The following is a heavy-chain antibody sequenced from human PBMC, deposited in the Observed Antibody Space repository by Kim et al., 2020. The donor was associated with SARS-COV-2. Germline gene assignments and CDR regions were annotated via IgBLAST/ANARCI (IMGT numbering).Heavy chain of an antibody. Sequence: SETLSLTCAVYGGSFSGYYWSWIRQPPGKGLEWIGEINHSGSTNYNPSLKSRVTISVDTSKNQFSLKLSSVTAADTAVYYCARGRTVTTLSNWFDPWGQGTLVTVSS. J-gene: IGHJ5*02. V-gene: IGHV4-34*01. CDR1: GGSFSGYY. D-gene: IGHD4-17*01. CDR3: ARGRTVTTLSNWFDP. CDR2: INHSGST.